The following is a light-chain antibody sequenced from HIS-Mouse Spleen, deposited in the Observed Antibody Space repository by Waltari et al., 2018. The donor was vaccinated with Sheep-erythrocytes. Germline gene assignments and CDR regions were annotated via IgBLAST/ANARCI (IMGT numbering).Light chain of an antibody. Sequence: DIQMTQSPSTLSASVGDRVTITCRASQSISSWLAWYQQKPGKAPKLLIYKAFSLESGVPSRFSGSGSGTEFTLTISSLQPDDFAPYYCQQYNSYPLTFGGGTKVEIK. CDR2: KAF. J-gene: IGKJ4*01. V-gene: IGKV1-5*03. CDR3: QQYNSYPLT. CDR1: QSISSW.